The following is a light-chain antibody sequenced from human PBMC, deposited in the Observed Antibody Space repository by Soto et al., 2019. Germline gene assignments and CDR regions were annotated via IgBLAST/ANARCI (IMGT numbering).Light chain of an antibody. V-gene: IGKV3-11*01. CDR2: GAS. J-gene: IGKJ5*01. Sequence: EIVLTQSPGILSLSPGERATLSCRASQSVSNDFLAWYQQKPGQAPRLLIYGASTRATGIPARFSGSGSGTDFTLTISSPDPEDSAVYYCQQRSNWPPITFGQGTRLEIK. CDR1: QSVSNDF. CDR3: QQRSNWPPIT.